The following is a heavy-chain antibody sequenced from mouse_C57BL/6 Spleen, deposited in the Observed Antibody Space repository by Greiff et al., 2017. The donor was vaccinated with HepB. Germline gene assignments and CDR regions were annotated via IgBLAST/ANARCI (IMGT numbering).Heavy chain of an antibody. D-gene: IGHD3-2*02. CDR2: ISSGGSYT. Sequence: EVKLVESGGDLVKPGGSLKLSCAASGFTFSSYGMSWVRQTPDKRLEWVATISSGGSYTYYPDSVKGRFTISRDNAKNTLYLQMSSLKSEDTAMYYCARRGTAQAASWFAYWGQGTLVTVSA. CDR3: ARRGTAQAASWFAY. V-gene: IGHV5-6*02. J-gene: IGHJ3*01. CDR1: GFTFSSYG.